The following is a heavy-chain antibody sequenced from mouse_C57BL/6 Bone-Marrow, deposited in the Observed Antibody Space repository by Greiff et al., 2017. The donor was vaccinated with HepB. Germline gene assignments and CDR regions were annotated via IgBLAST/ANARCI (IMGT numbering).Heavy chain of an antibody. V-gene: IGHV1-20*01. D-gene: IGHD2-3*01. CDR3: TRSVDGYYGFAY. J-gene: IGHJ3*01. CDR2: INPYNGDT. CDR1: GYSFTGYF. Sequence: EVQLQQSGPELVKPGDSVKISCKASGYSFTGYFMNWVMQSHGKSLEWIGRINPYNGDTFYNQKFKGKATLTVDKSSSTAHMELRSLTSEDSAVYYCTRSVDGYYGFAYWGQGTLVTVSA.